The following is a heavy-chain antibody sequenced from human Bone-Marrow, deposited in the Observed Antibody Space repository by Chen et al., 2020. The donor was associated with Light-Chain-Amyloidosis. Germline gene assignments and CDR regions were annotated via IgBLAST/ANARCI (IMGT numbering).Heavy chain of an antibody. CDR2: ISWDGRST. J-gene: IGHJ4*02. CDR1: GFTFDDFT. D-gene: IGHD2-2*01. Sequence: EVQLVESGGVVVQPGGSLRLSCAASGFTFDDFTMHWVRQVPGKGLEWVSLISWDGRSTYYAGSVKGRFTISRDNSKNSLYLQMNSLRTEDTALYYCVKDIEQYQLLFGLGYWGQGTLVTVSS. CDR3: VKDIEQYQLLFGLGY. V-gene: IGHV3-43*01.